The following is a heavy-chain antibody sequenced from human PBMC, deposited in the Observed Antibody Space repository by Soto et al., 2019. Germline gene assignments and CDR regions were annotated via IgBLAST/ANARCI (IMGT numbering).Heavy chain of an antibody. CDR3: TTQPIVGATTVDY. J-gene: IGHJ4*02. CDR2: FDPEDGET. D-gene: IGHD1-26*01. Sequence: ASVKVSCKVSGYTLTELSMHWVRQAPGKGLEWMGGFDPEDGETIYAQKFQGRVTMTEDTSTDTAYMELSSLRSEDTAVYYCTTQPIVGATTVDYWGQGTLVTVSS. CDR1: GYTLTELS. V-gene: IGHV1-24*01.